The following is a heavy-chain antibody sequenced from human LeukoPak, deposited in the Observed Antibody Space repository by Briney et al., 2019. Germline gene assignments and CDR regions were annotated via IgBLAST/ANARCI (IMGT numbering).Heavy chain of an antibody. Sequence: AGGSLRLSCAASGFTFNSYAMSWVRQAPGKGLEWVSSIGGSGATTYYADSVKGRFTISRDNSKNTLYLQMNSLTAEDTAVYYCAREGWTYCGGDCYSDDAFDIWGQGTMVTVSS. CDR3: AREGWTYCGGDCYSDDAFDI. CDR1: GFTFNSYA. V-gene: IGHV3-23*01. J-gene: IGHJ3*02. CDR2: IGGSGATT. D-gene: IGHD2-21*02.